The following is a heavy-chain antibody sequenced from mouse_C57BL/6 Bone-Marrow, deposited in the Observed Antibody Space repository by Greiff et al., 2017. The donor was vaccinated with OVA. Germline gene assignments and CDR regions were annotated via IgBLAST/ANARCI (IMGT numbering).Heavy chain of an antibody. CDR1: GYTFTDYN. D-gene: IGHD1-1*01. Sequence: EVQLQQSGPELVKPGASVKMSCKASGYTFTDYNMHWVKQSHGKSLEWIGYINPNNGGTSYNQKFKGKATLTVNKSSSTAYMELRSLTSDDSAVYYCARPITTVVATDYAMDYWGQGTSVTVSS. CDR2: INPNNGGT. V-gene: IGHV1-22*01. CDR3: ARPITTVVATDYAMDY. J-gene: IGHJ4*01.